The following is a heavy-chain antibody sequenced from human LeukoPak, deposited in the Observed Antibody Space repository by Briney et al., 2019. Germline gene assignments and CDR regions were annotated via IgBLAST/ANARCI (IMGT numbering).Heavy chain of an antibody. CDR1: GYSISSGYY. CDR3: ASYNDFWSGYYDY. Sequence: SETLSLTCTVSGYSISSGYYWGWSRQPPGKGLEWVGSIYHSGSTYYNPSLKSRVTISVDTSKNQFSLKLSSVTAADTAVYYCASYNDFWSGYYDYWGQGTLVTVSS. V-gene: IGHV4-38-2*02. J-gene: IGHJ4*02. D-gene: IGHD3-3*01. CDR2: IYHSGST.